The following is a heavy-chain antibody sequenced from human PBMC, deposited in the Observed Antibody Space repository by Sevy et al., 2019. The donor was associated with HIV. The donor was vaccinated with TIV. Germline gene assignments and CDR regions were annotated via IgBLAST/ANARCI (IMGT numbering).Heavy chain of an antibody. V-gene: IGHV3-48*02. CDR3: ARTDIVATIDYYYYCMDV. D-gene: IGHD5-12*01. CDR2: ISSSSSTI. J-gene: IGHJ6*02. CDR1: GFTFSSYS. Sequence: GGSLRLSCAASGFTFSSYSMNWVRQAPGKGLEWVSYISSSSSTIYYADSVKGRFTISRDNAKNSLYLQMNSLRDEDTAVYYCARTDIVATIDYYYYCMDVWGQGTTVTVSS.